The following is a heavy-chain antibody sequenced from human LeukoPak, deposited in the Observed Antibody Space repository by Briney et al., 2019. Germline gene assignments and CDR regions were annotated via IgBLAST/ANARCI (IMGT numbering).Heavy chain of an antibody. CDR3: AAPSRIQLDY. D-gene: IGHD5-18*01. CDR2: IVVGSGNT. J-gene: IGHJ4*02. CDR1: GFTFTSSA. Sequence: ASVKVSCKASGFTFTSSAVQWVRQARGRRLEWIGWIVVGSGNTNYAQMFQGRVTITRDMSTSTAHMELSSLRSEDTAVYYCAAPSRIQLDYWGQGTLVTVSS. V-gene: IGHV1-58*01.